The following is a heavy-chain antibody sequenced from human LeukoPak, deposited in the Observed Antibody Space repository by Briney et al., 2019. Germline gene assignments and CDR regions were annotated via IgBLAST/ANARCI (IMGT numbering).Heavy chain of an antibody. V-gene: IGHV3-7*01. CDR3: AREIVLMVYASYYFDY. CDR2: IKQDGSEK. D-gene: IGHD2-8*01. Sequence: PGGSLRLSCAASGFTFSSYWMSWVRQAPGKGLEWVANIKQDGSEKYYVDSVKGRFTISRDNAKNSLYLQMNSLRAEDTAVYYCAREIVLMVYASYYFDYWGQGTLVTVSS. J-gene: IGHJ4*02. CDR1: GFTFSSYW.